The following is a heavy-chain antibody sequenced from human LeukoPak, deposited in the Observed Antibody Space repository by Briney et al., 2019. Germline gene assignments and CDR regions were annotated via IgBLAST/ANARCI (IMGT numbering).Heavy chain of an antibody. J-gene: IGHJ3*02. V-gene: IGHV4-59*01. CDR2: IYYSGST. Sequence: SETLSLTSTLFGSISSFYWSWIQQPPGKGLEWIGYIYYSGSTNYNPSLKSRVTISVDTSKNQFSLKLSSVTAADTAFYYCARGLLDGYTHPAAFDIWGQGTMVTVSS. CDR1: GSISSFY. CDR3: ARGLLDGYTHPAAFDI. D-gene: IGHD5-24*01.